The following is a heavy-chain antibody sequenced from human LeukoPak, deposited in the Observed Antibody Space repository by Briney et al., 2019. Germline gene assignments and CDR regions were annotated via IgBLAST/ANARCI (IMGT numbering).Heavy chain of an antibody. CDR1: GYTFTGYY. J-gene: IGHJ5*02. CDR2: INPNSGGT. CDR3: ALAIRLRGYSGYDGFDP. D-gene: IGHD5-12*01. Sequence: ASVKVSCKASGYTFTGYYMHWVRQAPGQGLEWMGWINPNSGGTNYAQKSQGRVTMTRDTSISTAYMELSRLRSDDTAVYYCALAIRLRGYSGYDGFDPWGQGTLVTVSS. V-gene: IGHV1-2*02.